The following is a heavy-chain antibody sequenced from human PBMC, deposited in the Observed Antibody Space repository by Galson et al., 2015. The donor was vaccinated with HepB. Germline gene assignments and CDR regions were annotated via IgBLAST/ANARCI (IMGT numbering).Heavy chain of an antibody. Sequence: SLRLSCAASGFMFSDYAMHWVRQAPGKGLEWVALISDDGTKKYYADSVKGRFTISRDNSKNTHYLQMNSLRPDDTADYYCARDPVGYCDTTCYTYYFDHWGQGTLVAVSS. D-gene: IGHD2-15*01. J-gene: IGHJ4*02. CDR3: ARDPVGYCDTTCYTYYFDH. CDR1: GFMFSDYA. CDR2: ISDDGTKK. V-gene: IGHV3-30-3*01.